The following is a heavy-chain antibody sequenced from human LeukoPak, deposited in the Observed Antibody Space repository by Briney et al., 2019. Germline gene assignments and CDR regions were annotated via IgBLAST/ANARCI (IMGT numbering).Heavy chain of an antibody. Sequence: SETLSLTCAVYGGSFSGYYWSWIRQPPGKGLEWIGEINHSGSTNYNPSLKSRVTISVDTSKNQFSLKLSSVTTADTAVYYCARPVTARGGSGWPQHIDYWGQGTLVSVSS. V-gene: IGHV4-34*01. CDR2: INHSGST. CDR3: ARPVTARGGSGWPQHIDY. CDR1: GGSFSGYY. J-gene: IGHJ4*02. D-gene: IGHD6-19*01.